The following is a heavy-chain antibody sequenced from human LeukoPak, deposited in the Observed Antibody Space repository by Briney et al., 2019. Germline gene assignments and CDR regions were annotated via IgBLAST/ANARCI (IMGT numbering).Heavy chain of an antibody. V-gene: IGHV3-23*01. Sequence: GGSLRLSCAASGFAFSSQAMGWVRQAPGKGLEWVSVISDSGSITYYADSVKGRFTISRDNSKNTLFLQMSSLRAEDTAVYYCAKDARRTNGWYFFDYWGRGTLVTVSS. D-gene: IGHD6-19*01. J-gene: IGHJ4*02. CDR3: AKDARRTNGWYFFDY. CDR1: GFAFSSQA. CDR2: ISDSGSIT.